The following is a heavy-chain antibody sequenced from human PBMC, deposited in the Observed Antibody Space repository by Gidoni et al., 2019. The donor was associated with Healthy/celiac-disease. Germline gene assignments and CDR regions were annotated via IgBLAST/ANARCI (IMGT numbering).Heavy chain of an antibody. V-gene: IGHV3-30-3*01. J-gene: IGHJ4*02. D-gene: IGHD4-17*01. CDR2: ISYDGSNK. CDR3: ARDPTVVTPI. CDR1: GFTFSSYA. Sequence: QVQLVESGGGVVQPGRSLRLSCAASGFTFSSYAMHWVRQAPGKGLEWVAVISYDGSNKYYADSVKGRFTISRDNSKNTLYLQMNSLRAEDTAVYYCARDPTVVTPIWGQGTLVTVSS.